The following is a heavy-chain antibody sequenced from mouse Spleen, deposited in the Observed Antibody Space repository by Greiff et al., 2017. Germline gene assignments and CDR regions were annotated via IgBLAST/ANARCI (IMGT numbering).Heavy chain of an antibody. CDR1: GFTFSSYA. CDR3: ARQENYFDY. CDR2: ISSGGSYT. Sequence: EVKVEESGGGLVKPGGSLKLSCAASGFTFSSYAMSWVRQTPEKRLEWVATISSGGSYTYYPDSVKGRFTISRDNAKNTLYLQMSSLRSEDTAMYYCARQENYFDYWGQGTTLTVSS. V-gene: IGHV5-9-3*01. J-gene: IGHJ2*01.